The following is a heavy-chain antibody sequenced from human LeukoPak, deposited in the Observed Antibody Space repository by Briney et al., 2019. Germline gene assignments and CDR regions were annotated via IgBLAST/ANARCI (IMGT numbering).Heavy chain of an antibody. CDR1: GYTFTSYG. Sequence: ASVKVSCKPSGYTFTSYGISWVRPAPGQGLGWMGWISAYNGNTNYAQKLQGRVTMTTDTSTSTAYMELRSLRSEDTAVYYCARNPPHLFGVVIAQPDYYYMDVWSKGTTVTVSS. V-gene: IGHV1-18*01. D-gene: IGHD3-3*01. CDR3: ARNPPHLFGVVIAQPDYYYMDV. J-gene: IGHJ6*03. CDR2: ISAYNGNT.